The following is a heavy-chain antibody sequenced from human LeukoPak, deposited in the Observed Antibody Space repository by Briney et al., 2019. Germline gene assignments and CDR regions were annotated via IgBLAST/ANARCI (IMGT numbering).Heavy chain of an antibody. CDR1: GGSFSGYY. CDR2: INHSGST. J-gene: IGHJ4*02. CDR3: ARGSDYYDSSGYYYFDY. Sequence: SETLSLTCAVYGGSFSGYYWSWIRQPPGKGLEWIGEINHSGSTNYDPSLKSRVTISVDTSKNQFSLRLSSVTAADTAVYYCARGSDYYDSSGYYYFDYWGQGTLVTVSS. D-gene: IGHD3-22*01. V-gene: IGHV4-34*01.